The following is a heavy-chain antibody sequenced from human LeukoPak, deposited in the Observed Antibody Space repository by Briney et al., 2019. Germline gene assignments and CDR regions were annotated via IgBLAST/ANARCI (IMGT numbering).Heavy chain of an antibody. CDR3: ARASWAVAGPLDY. CDR1: GFTFINYY. V-gene: IGHV1-69*13. D-gene: IGHD6-13*01. Sequence: ASVKVSCKASGFTFINYYMHWVRQAPGQGLQWMGGIIPTFRTPNYAQNFQGRVSITADESTRTAYMELSSLRSDDTAVYYCARASWAVAGPLDYWGQGTLVTVSS. CDR2: IIPTFRTP. J-gene: IGHJ4*02.